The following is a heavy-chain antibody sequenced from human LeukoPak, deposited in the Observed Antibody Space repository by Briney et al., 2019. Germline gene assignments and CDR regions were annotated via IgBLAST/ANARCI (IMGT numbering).Heavy chain of an antibody. CDR3: ARDQTMVRGAPNDY. CDR2: ISAYNGNT. D-gene: IGHD3-10*01. V-gene: IGHV1-18*01. J-gene: IGHJ4*02. Sequence: GASVKVSCTASGYTFTSYGISWVRQAPGQGLEWTGWISAYNGNTNYAQKLQGRVTMTTDTSTSTAYMELRSLRSDDTAVYYCARDQTMVRGAPNDYWGQGTLVTVSS. CDR1: GYTFTSYG.